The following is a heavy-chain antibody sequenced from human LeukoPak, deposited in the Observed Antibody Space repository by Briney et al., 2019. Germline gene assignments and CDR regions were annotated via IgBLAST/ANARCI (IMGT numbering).Heavy chain of an antibody. CDR1: GVSTTNGIYY. D-gene: IGHD6-19*01. J-gene: IGHJ4*02. CDR3: ARHAEYNSGWHFYLDH. V-gene: IGHV4-39*01. CDR2: VHNVGST. Sequence: NPSETLSLTCTVSGVSTTNGIYYWAWIRQPPGKGLEWIGSVHNVGSTYYNLSLRSRVTMSIDMSKNQFSLRLNSVTAADTAVYYCARHAEYNSGWHFYLDHWGQGILVTVSS.